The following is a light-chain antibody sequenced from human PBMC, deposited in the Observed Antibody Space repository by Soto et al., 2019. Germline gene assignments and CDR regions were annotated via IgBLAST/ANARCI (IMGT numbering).Light chain of an antibody. J-gene: IGLJ3*02. CDR2: GNS. V-gene: IGLV1-40*01. CDR3: QSYDSSLSGGV. CDR1: SSNIGAGYD. Sequence: QSVLTQPPSVSGATGQRVTISCTGSSSNIGAGYDVHWYQQLPGTAPKLLISGNSNRPSGVPDRFSGSKSGTSASLAITGLQAEDEAYYYCQSYDSSLSGGVFGGGTKLTV.